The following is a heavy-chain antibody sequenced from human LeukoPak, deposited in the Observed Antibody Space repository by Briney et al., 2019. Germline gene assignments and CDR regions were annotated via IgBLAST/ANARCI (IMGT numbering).Heavy chain of an antibody. V-gene: IGHV5-51*01. J-gene: IGHJ2*01. CDR2: IYPGDSDT. CDR3: ARRGGSSGWYNWYFDL. D-gene: IGHD6-19*01. CDR1: GYSFTSYW. Sequence: GESLKISCKGSGYSFTSYWIGWVRQMPGKGLEWMGIIYPGDSDTRYSPFFQGQVTISADKSISTAYLQWSSLKASDTAMYYCARRGGSSGWYNWYFDLWGRGTLVTVSS.